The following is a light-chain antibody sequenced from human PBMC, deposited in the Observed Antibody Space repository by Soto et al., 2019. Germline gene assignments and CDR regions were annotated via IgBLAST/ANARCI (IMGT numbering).Light chain of an antibody. CDR1: SSDVGTYDY. CDR2: DVT. J-gene: IGLJ2*01. Sequence: QSALTQPASLSGSPGQSITISCTGTSSDVGTYDYVSWYQQHPGKAPKLILYDVTARPSGVSNRFSGSKSGNTASLTISGLQAEDEADYYCCSYTSSSTVVFGGGTKLTVL. V-gene: IGLV2-14*03. CDR3: CSYTSSSTVV.